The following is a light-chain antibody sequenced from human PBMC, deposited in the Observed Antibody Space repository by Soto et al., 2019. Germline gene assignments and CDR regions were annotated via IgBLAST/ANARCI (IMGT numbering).Light chain of an antibody. CDR3: QQSYIPPFT. V-gene: IGKV1-39*01. CDR1: QSINSY. J-gene: IGKJ3*01. CDR2: YAS. Sequence: DIEMTQSPSSLSASEGDRVTITCRASQSINSYLNWYQQKPGKTPKLLIYYASALHSGVPSRFSGSGSETDFSLTITNLQPDDFATYYCQQSYIPPFTFGPGTTVDVK.